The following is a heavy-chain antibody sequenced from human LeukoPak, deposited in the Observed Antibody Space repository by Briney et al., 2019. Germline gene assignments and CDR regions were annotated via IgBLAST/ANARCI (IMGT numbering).Heavy chain of an antibody. D-gene: IGHD6-6*01. J-gene: IGHJ6*03. CDR2: ISAYNGNT. V-gene: IGHV1-18*01. Sequence: GASVKVSCKASGYTFTSYCIIGVRQAPGQGLEGAGWISAYNGNTNYAQKFQGRVTMTTDTSTSTAYMELRSLGYDDTAVYYCARWGPDYESSSRYYYSMDVWGQGTPVTVS. CDR3: ARWGPDYESSSRYYYSMDV. CDR1: GYTFTSYC.